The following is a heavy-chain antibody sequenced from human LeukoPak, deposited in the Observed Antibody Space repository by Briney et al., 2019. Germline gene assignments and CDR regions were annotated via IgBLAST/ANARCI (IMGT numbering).Heavy chain of an antibody. D-gene: IGHD1-26*01. CDR3: AKNLLGSGAYSWYFDL. CDR1: GFSFTSYW. J-gene: IGHJ2*01. V-gene: IGHV3-74*01. CDR2: INTDGSST. Sequence: GGSLRLSCAASGFSFTSYWMHWVRQAPGKGLVWVSHINTDGSSTTYADSVKGRFSISRDNAKNTLYLQMNSLRAEDTAVYSCAKNLLGSGAYSWYFDLWGRGTLVTVSS.